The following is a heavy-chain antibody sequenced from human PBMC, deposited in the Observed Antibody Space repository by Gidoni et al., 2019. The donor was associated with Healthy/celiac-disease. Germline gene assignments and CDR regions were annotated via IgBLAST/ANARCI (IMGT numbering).Heavy chain of an antibody. CDR1: GFTFSSYA. V-gene: IGHV3-30-3*01. D-gene: IGHD3-16*01. Sequence: QVQLVESGGGVVQPGRSLRLSCAASGFTFSSYAMHWVRQAPGKGLEWVAVISYDGSNKYYADSVKGRFTISRDNSKNTLYLQMNSLRAEDTAVYYCARDMKGTLYYYYYGMDVWGQGTTVTVSS. J-gene: IGHJ6*02. CDR3: ARDMKGTLYYYYYGMDV. CDR2: ISYDGSNK.